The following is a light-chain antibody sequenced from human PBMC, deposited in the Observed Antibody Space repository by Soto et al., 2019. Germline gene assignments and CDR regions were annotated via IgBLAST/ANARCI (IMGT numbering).Light chain of an antibody. CDR2: DAS. CDR3: QQYDTLPPYT. CDR1: QDIGNY. V-gene: IGKV1-33*01. Sequence: DIQMTQSPSSLSASVGDRVTIACQANQDIGNYLNWYQQKPGKAPRLLIYDASNLEIGVPSRFCGSGSGTDFTFTISNLQPEDIATYYCQQYDTLPPYTFGQGTKVELK. J-gene: IGKJ2*01.